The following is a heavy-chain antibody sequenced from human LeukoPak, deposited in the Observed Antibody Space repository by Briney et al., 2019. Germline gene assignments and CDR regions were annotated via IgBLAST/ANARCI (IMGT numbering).Heavy chain of an antibody. Sequence: GASVKVSCKVSGYTLTELSMHWVRQAPGKGLEWMGGFDPEDGETIYAQKFQGRVTMTEDTSTDTAYMELSSLRSEDTAVYYCATVGGRYCSGGSCYSHWYFDLWGRGTLVTVSS. CDR3: ATVGGRYCSGGSCYSHWYFDL. D-gene: IGHD2-15*01. CDR2: FDPEDGET. V-gene: IGHV1-24*01. J-gene: IGHJ2*01. CDR1: GYTLTELS.